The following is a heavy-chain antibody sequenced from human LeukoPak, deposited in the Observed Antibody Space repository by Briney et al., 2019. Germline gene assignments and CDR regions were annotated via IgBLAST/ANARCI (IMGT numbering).Heavy chain of an antibody. CDR3: ARGGYRRWFDP. D-gene: IGHD5-18*01. CDR2: IYSSGTT. J-gene: IGHJ5*02. Sequence: SETLSLTCTVSGDSISSGSYYWIWIRQPAGKGLEWIGRIYSSGTTNYNPSLKSRVTISVDTSKNQFSLKLSSVTAADTAVYYCARGGYRRWFDPWGQGTLVTVSS. V-gene: IGHV4-61*02. CDR1: GDSISSGSYY.